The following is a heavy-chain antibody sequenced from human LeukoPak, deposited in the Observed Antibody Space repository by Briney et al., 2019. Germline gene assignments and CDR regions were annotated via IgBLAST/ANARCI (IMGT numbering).Heavy chain of an antibody. D-gene: IGHD1-26*01. Sequence: SETLSLTCTVSGGSISSYYWSWIRQPPGKGLEWIGYIYYSGSTNYNPSLKSRVTISVDTSKNQFSLKLSSVTAADTAVYYCARTLPRRGSYFDYWGQGTLVTVSS. V-gene: IGHV4-59*01. J-gene: IGHJ4*02. CDR3: ARTLPRRGSYFDY. CDR2: IYYSGST. CDR1: GGSISSYY.